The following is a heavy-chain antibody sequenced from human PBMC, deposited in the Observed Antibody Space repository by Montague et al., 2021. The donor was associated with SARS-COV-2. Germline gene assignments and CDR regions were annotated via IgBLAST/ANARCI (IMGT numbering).Heavy chain of an antibody. Sequence: SETLSLTCTVSAGAIDNHYWSWIRQPPGEGLEWIASIFYTGTIYYNPSLKSRVTMSLDTSKSQFSLNPTSVTAADAAVYFCARHPTTVTTFHWGQGSLVTVSS. J-gene: IGHJ4*02. CDR2: IFYTGTI. D-gene: IGHD4-17*01. CDR3: ARHPTTVTTFH. CDR1: AGAIDNHY. V-gene: IGHV4-39*01.